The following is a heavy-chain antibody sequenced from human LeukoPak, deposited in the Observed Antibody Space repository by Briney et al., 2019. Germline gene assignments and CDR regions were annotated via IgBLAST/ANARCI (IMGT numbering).Heavy chain of an antibody. CDR2: ISYDGSNK. V-gene: IGHV3-30-3*01. D-gene: IGHD7-27*01. J-gene: IGHJ4*02. Sequence: PGGSLRLSCAASGFTFSSYAMHWVRQAPGKGLEWVAVISYDGSNKYYADSVKGRFTISRDNSKNTLYLQMDSLKTEDTAVYYCTTLNWGIANWGQGTLVTVSS. CDR3: TTLNWGIAN. CDR1: GFTFSSYA.